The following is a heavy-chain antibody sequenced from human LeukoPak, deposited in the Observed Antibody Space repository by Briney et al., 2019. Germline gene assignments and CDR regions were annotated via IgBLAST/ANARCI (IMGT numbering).Heavy chain of an antibody. Sequence: NPSETLSLTCTVSGGSISSYYWSWIRQPPGKGLEWIGYIYYSGTTNYNPSLKSRVTISADTSKNQFSLKLSSVTAADTAVYYCARGVYIAAAQYGYRGQGTLVTVSS. V-gene: IGHV4-59*01. D-gene: IGHD6-13*01. CDR3: ARGVYIAAAQYGY. CDR2: IYYSGTT. J-gene: IGHJ4*02. CDR1: GGSISSYY.